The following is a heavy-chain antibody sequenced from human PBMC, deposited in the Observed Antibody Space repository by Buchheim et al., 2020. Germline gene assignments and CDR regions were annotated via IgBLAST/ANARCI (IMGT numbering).Heavy chain of an antibody. CDR1: GFTFSGSA. CDR2: IRSKANSYAT. Sequence: EVQLVESGGGLVQPGGSLKLSCAASGFTFSGSAMHWVRQASGKGLEWVGRIRSKANSYATAYAASVKGRFTISRDDSKNKAYLQMNSLKTEDTAVYYCTSVLRFLEGGDYMDVWGKGTT. J-gene: IGHJ6*03. V-gene: IGHV3-73*02. D-gene: IGHD3-3*01. CDR3: TSVLRFLEGGDYMDV.